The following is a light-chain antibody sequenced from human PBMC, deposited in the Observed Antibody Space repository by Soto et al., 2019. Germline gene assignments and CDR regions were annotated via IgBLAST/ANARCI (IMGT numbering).Light chain of an antibody. CDR3: QKYNSALLIT. Sequence: DIQMTQSPSSLSASVGDRVTITCRASQGISNYFAWYQQKPGKVPKLLIYAASTLQSGVPSRFSGSGSGTDFTLTISSLQPEDVATYYCQKYNSALLITFGQGTRLEIK. J-gene: IGKJ5*01. CDR2: AAS. V-gene: IGKV1-27*01. CDR1: QGISNY.